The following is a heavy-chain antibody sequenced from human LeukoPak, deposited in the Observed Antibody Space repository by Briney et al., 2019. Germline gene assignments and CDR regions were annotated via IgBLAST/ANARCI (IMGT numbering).Heavy chain of an antibody. CDR3: ARGQADFDS. Sequence: GGSLRLSCAASGFTFSDFYMTWIRQARGKGLEWVSYISSSSSYTNYADSVKGRFTISRDNAKNSLYLQMNSLRAEDTAVYYCARGQADFDSWGQGTLVTVSS. V-gene: IGHV3-11*06. CDR1: GFTFSDFY. J-gene: IGHJ4*02. CDR2: ISSSSSYT.